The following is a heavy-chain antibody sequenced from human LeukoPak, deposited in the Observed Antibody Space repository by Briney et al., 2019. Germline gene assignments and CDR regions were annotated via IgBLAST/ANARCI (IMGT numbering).Heavy chain of an antibody. D-gene: IGHD3-10*01. Sequence: GGSLRLSCAASGFTFSSYAIHWVRQAPGKGLQWVAVISFDGGHKDYANSVKGRFTISRDNSKNTLYLQMNSLRPEDTAVYYCARVRVRAILITYYYYSMDVWGQGTTVTVSS. CDR2: ISFDGGHK. CDR3: ARVRVRAILITYYYYSMDV. CDR1: GFTFSSYA. J-gene: IGHJ6*02. V-gene: IGHV3-30*04.